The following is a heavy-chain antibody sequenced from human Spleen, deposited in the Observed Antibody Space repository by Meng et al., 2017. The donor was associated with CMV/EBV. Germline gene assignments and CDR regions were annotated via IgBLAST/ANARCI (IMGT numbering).Heavy chain of an antibody. V-gene: IGHV3-23*01. J-gene: IGHJ3*02. CDR3: ATSRFHGDFTDAVNI. CDR1: GFTFRNFA. CDR2: IGSRGEDT. D-gene: IGHD4-17*01. Sequence: GESLKISCAASGFTFRNFAMSWVRQTPGKGLEWVSSIGSRGEDTYYADSVKGRFTISRDNSKRSLYLQMNSLRPEDTAVYYCATSRFHGDFTDAVNIWGQGTWVT.